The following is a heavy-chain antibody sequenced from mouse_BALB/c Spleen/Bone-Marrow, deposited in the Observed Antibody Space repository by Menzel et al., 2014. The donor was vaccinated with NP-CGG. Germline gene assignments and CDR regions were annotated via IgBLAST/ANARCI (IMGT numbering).Heavy chain of an antibody. CDR1: GFTFSSYT. J-gene: IGHJ3*01. CDR3: ARGNGFAY. V-gene: IGHV5-12-2*01. Sequence: EVQGVESGGGLVQPGGSLKLSCAASGFTFSSYTMSWVRQTPEKRLDWVAYISNGGGSTYYPDTVKGRFTISRDNAKNTLYLQMSSLKSEDTAMYYCARGNGFAYWGQGTLVTVSA. CDR2: ISNGGGST.